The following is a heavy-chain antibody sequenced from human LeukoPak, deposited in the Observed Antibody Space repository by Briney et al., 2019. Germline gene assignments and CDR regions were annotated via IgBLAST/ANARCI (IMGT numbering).Heavy chain of an antibody. Sequence: GESLKISCKGSGYSFTSYWIGWVRQMPGKGLEWMGIIYPGDSDTRYSPSFQGQVTISADKSISTAYLQWSSLKASDTAMYYCARGPGSIAAALNQFDYWGQGTLVTVSS. J-gene: IGHJ4*02. CDR1: GYSFTSYW. CDR3: ARGPGSIAAALNQFDY. D-gene: IGHD6-13*01. V-gene: IGHV5-51*01. CDR2: IYPGDSDT.